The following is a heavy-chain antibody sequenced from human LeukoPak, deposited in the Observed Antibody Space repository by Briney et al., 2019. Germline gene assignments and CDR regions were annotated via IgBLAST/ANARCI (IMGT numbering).Heavy chain of an antibody. CDR2: INHSGST. Sequence: SEPLPLTCAVYVGSFSCYYCSCIRHPPGKGLEWIGEINHSGSTNYNPSLKSRFTISVDTPKNQFSLKMSSVTAADTAVYYCARVTARTYYNESGDIWGQGTMVTVSS. D-gene: IGHD3-22*01. CDR1: VGSFSCYY. J-gene: IGHJ3*02. CDR3: ARVTARTYYNESGDI. V-gene: IGHV4-34*01.